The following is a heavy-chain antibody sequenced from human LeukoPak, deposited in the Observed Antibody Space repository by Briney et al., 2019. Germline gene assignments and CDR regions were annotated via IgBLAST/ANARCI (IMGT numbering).Heavy chain of an antibody. V-gene: IGHV3-23*01. J-gene: IGHJ3*02. CDR3: AKDSPPPWDSGTYSIRGAFDI. D-gene: IGHD3-10*01. CDR1: RFTFSSYA. Sequence: PGGSLRLSCAASRFTFSSYAMNWVRQAPGKGLEWVSGISGSGGETYYADSVQGRFTISRDNSENTLYLQMNSLRAEDTAVYYCAKDSPPPWDSGTYSIRGAFDIWGQGTMVTVSS. CDR2: ISGSGGET.